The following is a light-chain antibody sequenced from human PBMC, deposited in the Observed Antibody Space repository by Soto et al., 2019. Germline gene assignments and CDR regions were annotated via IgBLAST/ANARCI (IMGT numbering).Light chain of an antibody. CDR1: SSDVGSYNF. CDR2: EVN. CDR3: SSYAGSNNFVV. V-gene: IGLV2-8*01. Sequence: QSVLTQPPSASGSPGQSVTISCTGTSSDVGSYNFVSWFRQNPGKAPKLMIYEVNKRPSGVPDRFSGSKSGNTASLTVSGLQAEDEADYYCSSYAGSNNFVVFGGGTKVTVL. J-gene: IGLJ2*01.